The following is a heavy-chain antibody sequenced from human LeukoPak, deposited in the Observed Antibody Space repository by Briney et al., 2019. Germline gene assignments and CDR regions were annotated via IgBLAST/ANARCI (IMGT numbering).Heavy chain of an antibody. CDR1: GGSFSGYY. V-gene: IGHV4-34*01. D-gene: IGHD1-26*01. CDR2: INHSGST. Sequence: SETLSLTCAVYGGSFSGYYWSWIRQPPGKGLEWIGEINHSGSTNYNPSLKSRVTVSVDTSKKQFSLKLRSVTAADTAVYYCSRMGARDFFDYWGQGTLVTVSS. CDR3: SRMGARDFFDY. J-gene: IGHJ4*02.